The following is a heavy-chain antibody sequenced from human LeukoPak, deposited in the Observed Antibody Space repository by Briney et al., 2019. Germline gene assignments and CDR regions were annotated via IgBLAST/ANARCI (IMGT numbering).Heavy chain of an antibody. D-gene: IGHD5-12*01. CDR1: GYTFTSYG. Sequence: ASVKVSCKASGYTFTSYGISWVRQAPGQGLEWMGWISAYNGNTNYAQKFQGRVTITRNTSITTAYMELSSLRSEDTAVYYCARGRASAGGYGGYDWGVWFDPWGQGTLVTVSS. CDR2: ISAYNGNT. CDR3: ARGRASAGGYGGYDWGVWFDP. V-gene: IGHV1-18*01. J-gene: IGHJ5*02.